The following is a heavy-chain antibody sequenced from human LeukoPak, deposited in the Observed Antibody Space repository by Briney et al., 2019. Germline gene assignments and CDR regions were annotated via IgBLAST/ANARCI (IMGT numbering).Heavy chain of an antibody. CDR2: IDSSGSYT. CDR3: ARGTLLWFDETGDAFDI. CDR1: GFAFGNYA. Sequence: GGSLRLSCAASGFAFGNYAMGWVRQAPGKGLEWVSSIDSSGSYTPSADSVKGRFTISRDNSENTVYLQMNSLRAEDTAVYYCARGTLLWFDETGDAFDIRGQGTMVTVSS. J-gene: IGHJ3*02. D-gene: IGHD3-10*01. V-gene: IGHV3-23*01.